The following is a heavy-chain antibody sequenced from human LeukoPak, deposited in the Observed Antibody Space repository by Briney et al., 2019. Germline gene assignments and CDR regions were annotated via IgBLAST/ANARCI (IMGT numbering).Heavy chain of an antibody. CDR3: ARVGGSSWGYFYYHMDV. CDR2: INSDGSSP. J-gene: IGHJ6*03. Sequence: GGSLRLSCAASGFTFNSYLMHWVRQAPGKGLVWVSRINSDGSSPTYTDSVKGRFTISRDNAKNTLYLQMNSLRAEDTAVYYCARVGGSSWGYFYYHMDVWGKGTAVTVSS. D-gene: IGHD6-13*01. CDR1: GFTFNSYL. V-gene: IGHV3-74*01.